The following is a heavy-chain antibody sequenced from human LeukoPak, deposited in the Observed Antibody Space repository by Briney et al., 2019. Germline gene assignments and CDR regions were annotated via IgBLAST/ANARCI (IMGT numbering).Heavy chain of an antibody. J-gene: IGHJ3*02. CDR3: TRDGGEGGNSAFDI. CDR1: GFTFSDYI. D-gene: IGHD3-16*01. CDR2: IRRGTNSYTT. Sequence: GGSLRLSCAASGFTFSDYILDWVRQAPGKGLEWVGRIRRGTNSYTTEYAASVKGRFIISRDDSKNSLYLHMNSRKTEDTAVYHCTRDGGEGGNSAFDIWGQGTMVTVSS. V-gene: IGHV3-72*01.